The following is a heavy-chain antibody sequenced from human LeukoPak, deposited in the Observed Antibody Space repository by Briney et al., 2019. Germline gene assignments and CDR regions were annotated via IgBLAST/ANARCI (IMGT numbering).Heavy chain of an antibody. Sequence: SETLSLTCTVSGGSISGYYWNWIRQPAGKGLEWIGRIFSSGKTNYNPSLQSRVTMSVDTSRNYFSLKLTSVTAADAAVYYCVRGLYGSGDYWGQGTLVTVSS. V-gene: IGHV4-4*07. CDR2: IFSSGKT. CDR3: VRGLYGSGDY. J-gene: IGHJ4*02. D-gene: IGHD3-10*01. CDR1: GGSISGYY.